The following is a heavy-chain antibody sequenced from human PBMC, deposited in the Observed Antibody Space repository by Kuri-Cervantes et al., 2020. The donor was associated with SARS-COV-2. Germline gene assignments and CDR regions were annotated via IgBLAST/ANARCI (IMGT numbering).Heavy chain of an antibody. CDR3: ARGPSRGCSGGSCYWFYFDY. D-gene: IGHD2-15*01. CDR1: GGSISSSSYY. J-gene: IGHJ4*02. V-gene: IGHV4-61*05. Sequence: SETLSLTCTVSGGSISSSSYYWGWIRQPPGKGLEWIGYIYYSGSTNYNPSLKSQVTISVDTSKNQFSLKLSSVTAADTAVYYCARGPSRGCSGGSCYWFYFDYWGQGTLVTVSS. CDR2: IYYSGST.